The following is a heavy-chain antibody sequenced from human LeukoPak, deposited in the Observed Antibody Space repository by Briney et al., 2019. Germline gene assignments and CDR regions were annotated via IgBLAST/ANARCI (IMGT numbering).Heavy chain of an antibody. CDR3: ARVGPTYYDFWSGYFPYFDAFDI. CDR1: GGSISSYY. D-gene: IGHD3-3*01. V-gene: IGHV4-59*01. J-gene: IGHJ3*02. CDR2: IYYSGST. Sequence: SETLSLTCTVSGGSISSYYWSWIRQPPGKGLEWIGCIYYSGSTNYNPSPKSRVTISVDTSKNQFSLKLSSVTAADTAVYYCARVGPTYYDFWSGYFPYFDAFDIWGQGTMVTVSS.